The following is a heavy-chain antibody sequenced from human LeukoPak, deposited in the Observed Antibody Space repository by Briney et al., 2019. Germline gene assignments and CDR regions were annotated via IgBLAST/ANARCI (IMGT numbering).Heavy chain of an antibody. Sequence: GASVKVSCKASGYTFTGYYMHWVRQAPGQGLEWMGWINPNSGGTNYAQKFQGRVTMTRDTSISTAYMELSRLRSDDTAVYYCARDLGVDFWSGYYSYWGQGTLVTVSS. CDR3: ARDLGVDFWSGYYSY. CDR1: GYTFTGYY. CDR2: INPNSGGT. V-gene: IGHV1-2*02. J-gene: IGHJ4*02. D-gene: IGHD3-3*01.